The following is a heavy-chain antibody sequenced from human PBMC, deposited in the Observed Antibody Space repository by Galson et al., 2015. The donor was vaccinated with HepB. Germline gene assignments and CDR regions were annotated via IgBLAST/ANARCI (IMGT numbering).Heavy chain of an antibody. CDR2: IIPILGIA. CDR3: ARSRGDIVVVPAATDGYYYYYYMDV. Sequence: SVKVSCKASGGTFSSYAISWVRQAPGQGLEWMGRIIPILGIANYAQKFQGRATITADKSTSTAYMELSSLRSEDTAVYYCARSRGDIVVVPAATDGYYYYYYMDVWGKGTTVTVSS. J-gene: IGHJ6*03. V-gene: IGHV1-69*04. D-gene: IGHD2-2*01. CDR1: GGTFSSYA.